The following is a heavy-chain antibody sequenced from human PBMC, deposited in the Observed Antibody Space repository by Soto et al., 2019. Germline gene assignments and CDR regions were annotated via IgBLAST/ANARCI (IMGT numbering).Heavy chain of an antibody. CDR3: AREPYYDFWSGYYKYYYGMDV. V-gene: IGHV3-33*01. CDR2: IWYDGSNK. CDR1: GFTFSSYG. D-gene: IGHD3-3*01. J-gene: IGHJ6*02. Sequence: GGSLRLSFAASGFTFSSYGMHWVRQAPGKGLEWVAVIWYDGSNKYYADSVKGRFTISRDNSKNTLYLQMNSLRAEDTAVYYCAREPYYDFWSGYYKYYYGMDVWGQGTTVTVSS.